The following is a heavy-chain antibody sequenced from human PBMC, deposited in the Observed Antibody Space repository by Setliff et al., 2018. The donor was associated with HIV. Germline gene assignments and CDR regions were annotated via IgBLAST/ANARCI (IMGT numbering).Heavy chain of an antibody. CDR3: ARDRIPKRGYTYREPDFDS. D-gene: IGHD3-16*02. CDR2: ISTYNGNT. V-gene: IGHV1-18*01. CDR1: GYTFTSYG. Sequence: GASVKVSCKASGYTFTSYGINWVRQAPGQGLEWMGWISTYNGNTNYAQKLQVRVTMTTDTSTSTAYMELRSLRSDDTAVYYCARDRIPKRGYTYREPDFDSWGQGTLVTVSS. J-gene: IGHJ4*02.